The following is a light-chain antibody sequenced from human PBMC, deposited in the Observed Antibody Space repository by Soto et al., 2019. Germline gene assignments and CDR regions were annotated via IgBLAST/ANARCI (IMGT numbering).Light chain of an antibody. Sequence: QSLLTQPPSVSGTPGQRVTVSCSGSSSNIGTNTVTWYQQLPGTAPKVLIYNDDQRPTGVPDRFSGSRSGTSASLAISGLQSEAEADYYCATWDDSLHEVVFGGGTKVTVL. CDR3: ATWDDSLHEVV. V-gene: IGLV1-44*01. CDR1: SSNIGTNT. CDR2: NDD. J-gene: IGLJ2*01.